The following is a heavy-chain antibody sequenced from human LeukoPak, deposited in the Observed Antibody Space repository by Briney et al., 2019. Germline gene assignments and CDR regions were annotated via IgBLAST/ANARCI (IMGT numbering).Heavy chain of an antibody. V-gene: IGHV3-7*01. CDR2: INPEGSEK. D-gene: IGHD5-18*01. Sequence: GGSLRLSCAVSGLTFSSSWMDWVRQALGKGLEWVASINPEGSEKYSADSVKGRFTISRDNAKNSLYLQMDSLRVEDTAFYYCARDLAYSRLDYWGQGMLVTVSS. CDR1: GLTFSSSW. J-gene: IGHJ4*02. CDR3: ARDLAYSRLDY.